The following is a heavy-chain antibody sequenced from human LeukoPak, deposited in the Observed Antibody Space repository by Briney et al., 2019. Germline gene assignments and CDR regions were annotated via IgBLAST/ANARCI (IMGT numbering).Heavy chain of an antibody. CDR3: ARAGKLPRYYYYYYMDV. V-gene: IGHV1-2*02. CDR1: GYTFTDYY. D-gene: IGHD2-15*01. CDR2: INPNSGGT. Sequence: GASVKVSCKASGYTFTDYYMHWVRQAPGQGLEWMGWINPNSGGTNYAQKLQGRVTMTTDTSTSTAYMELRSLRSDDTAVYYCARAGKLPRYYYYYYMDVWGKGTTVTVSS. J-gene: IGHJ6*03.